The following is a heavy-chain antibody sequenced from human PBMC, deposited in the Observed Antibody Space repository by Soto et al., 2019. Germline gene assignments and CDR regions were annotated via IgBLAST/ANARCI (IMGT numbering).Heavy chain of an antibody. CDR1: GGTFSSYA. Sequence: SVKVSCKASGGTFSSYAISWVRQAPGQGLEWMGGVIPIFGTANYAQKFQGRVTITADESTSTAYMELSSLRSEDTAVYYCARPIRQGYCSGGSCYSGSYYGMDVWGQGTTVTVSS. D-gene: IGHD2-15*01. CDR3: ARPIRQGYCSGGSCYSGSYYGMDV. J-gene: IGHJ6*02. CDR2: VIPIFGTA. V-gene: IGHV1-69*13.